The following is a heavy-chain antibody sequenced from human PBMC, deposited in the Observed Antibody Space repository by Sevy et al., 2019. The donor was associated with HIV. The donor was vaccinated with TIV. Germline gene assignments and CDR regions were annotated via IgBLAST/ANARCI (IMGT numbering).Heavy chain of an antibody. V-gene: IGHV3-15*01. CDR1: GFTFEHAW. Sequence: GGSLRLSCAASGFTFEHAWMSWVRQAPGKGLEWVGRIKSQRDGGTPEYSAPLKGRFTISRDDSKDTLHLQINSLKTEDTAVYYCISQMTSEDYFHSWGQGTLVTVSS. D-gene: IGHD3-3*02. CDR3: ISQMTSEDYFHS. CDR2: IKSQRDGGTP. J-gene: IGHJ4*02.